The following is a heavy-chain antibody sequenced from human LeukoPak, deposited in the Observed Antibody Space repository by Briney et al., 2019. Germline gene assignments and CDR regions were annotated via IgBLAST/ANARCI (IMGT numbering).Heavy chain of an antibody. CDR2: IYTSGCT. CDR1: GGPISNYY. CDR3: ARHVRVYCSSTSCYEGEYFQQ. D-gene: IGHD2-2*01. V-gene: IGHV4-4*07. J-gene: IGHJ1*01. Sequence: SDILSLTCTVSGGPISNYYWSWIRQPARKGLEWIGRIYTSGCTNYNPSLKGRVTISVDTSKNQFSLKLSSVTAADTAVYYCARHVRVYCSSTSCYEGEYFQQWGQGTLVTVSS.